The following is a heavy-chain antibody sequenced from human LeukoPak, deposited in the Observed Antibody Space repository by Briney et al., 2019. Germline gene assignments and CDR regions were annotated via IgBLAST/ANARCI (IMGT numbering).Heavy chain of an antibody. D-gene: IGHD2-2*01. CDR2: IYYSGST. CDR3: ARDLAPAASWGAFDI. CDR1: GGSISSSSYY. Sequence: PSETLSLTCTVSGGSISSSSYYWGWIRQPPGKGLEWIGSIYYSGSTNYDPSLKSRVTISVDTSKNQFSLKLSSVTAADTAVYYCARDLAPAASWGAFDIWGQGTMVTVSS. V-gene: IGHV4-39*07. J-gene: IGHJ3*02.